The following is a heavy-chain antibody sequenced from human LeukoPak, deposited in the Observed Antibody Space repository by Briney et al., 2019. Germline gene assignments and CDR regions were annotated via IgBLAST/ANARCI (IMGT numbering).Heavy chain of an antibody. CDR3: ARVPKYCTNGVCHYYFDY. CDR2: IYYSGST. CDR1: GGSFSGYY. D-gene: IGHD2-8*01. V-gene: IGHV4-59*01. Sequence: SETLSLTCAVYGGSFSGYYWSWIRQPPGKGLEWIGYIYYSGSTNYNPSLKSRVTISVDTSKNQFSLKLSSVTAADTAVYYCARVPKYCTNGVCHYYFDYWGQGTLVTVSS. J-gene: IGHJ4*02.